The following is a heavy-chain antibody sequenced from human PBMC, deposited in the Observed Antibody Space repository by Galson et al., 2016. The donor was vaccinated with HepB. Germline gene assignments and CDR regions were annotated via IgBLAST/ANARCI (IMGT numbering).Heavy chain of an antibody. V-gene: IGHV3-7*01. Sequence: SLRLSCAASGFTFSGYWVTRVRQAPGKGLEWVANIKQDGSEKNYVDSVKGRFTISRDNAKNLVYLQMNSLRAEDTAMYYCASAPAATESDYWGQGTLVTVSP. J-gene: IGHJ4*02. CDR3: ASAPAATESDY. CDR2: IKQDGSEK. D-gene: IGHD6-25*01. CDR1: GFTFSGYW.